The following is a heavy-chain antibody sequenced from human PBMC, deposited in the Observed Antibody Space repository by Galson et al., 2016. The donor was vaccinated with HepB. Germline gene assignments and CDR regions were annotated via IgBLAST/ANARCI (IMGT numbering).Heavy chain of an antibody. V-gene: IGHV3-23*01. CDR2: ISGDGEIT. CDR3: AKDQRLSFSLYAFDV. Sequence: SLRLSCAASGFTFNFCAMAWVRQAPGKGLEWVSGISGDGEITFYADSVKGRFAISRDNSKNTLYLQMNGLRAEDTAIYYCAKDQRLSFSLYAFDVWGQGTMVTVSS. J-gene: IGHJ3*01. D-gene: IGHD2/OR15-2a*01. CDR1: GFTFNFCA.